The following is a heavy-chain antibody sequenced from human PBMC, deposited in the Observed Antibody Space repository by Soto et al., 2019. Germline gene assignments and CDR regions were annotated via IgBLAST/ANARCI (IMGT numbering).Heavy chain of an antibody. D-gene: IGHD2-15*01. CDR1: GGSIRNFY. CDR2: IYSSGST. Sequence: QVQLQESGPGLVKPSETLSLTCSVSGGSIRNFYWNWIRQPPGKGLEWIGNIYSSGSTYYNPSLKSRVTISIDTSKNQFSLTLSSVTAADTAVYYCARAPVLLHHFDNWGQGSLVTVSS. CDR3: ARAPVLLHHFDN. V-gene: IGHV4-59*01. J-gene: IGHJ4*02.